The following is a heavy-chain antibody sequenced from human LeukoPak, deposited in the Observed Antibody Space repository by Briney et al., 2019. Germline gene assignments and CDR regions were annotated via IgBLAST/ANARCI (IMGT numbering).Heavy chain of an antibody. CDR2: ISYIGST. D-gene: IGHD4-17*01. CDR1: GDSFSSHY. CDR3: ARNLVTVTKGFDI. V-gene: IGHV4-59*11. J-gene: IGHJ3*02. Sequence: PSETLSLTCVVSGDSFSSHYWTWIRQSPGRGLGWIGYISYIGSTNYNPSLKSRVSISIDTSKNQFSLKLRSVTAADPAVYYCARNLVTVTKGFDIWGQGTMVSVSS.